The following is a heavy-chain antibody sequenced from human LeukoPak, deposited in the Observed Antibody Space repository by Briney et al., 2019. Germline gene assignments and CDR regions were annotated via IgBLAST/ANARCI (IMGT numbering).Heavy chain of an antibody. V-gene: IGHV1-69*01. CDR1: GGTFRNYA. CDR3: ARGGSYSMAIDF. J-gene: IGHJ4*02. CDR2: IIPFLDTP. D-gene: IGHD1-26*01. Sequence: ASVKVSCKASGGTFRNYAFSWVRQAPGHGLEWMGGIIPFLDTPNYAQTFQGRVTITADESTTTVFMELSSLRSEDTAFYYCARGGSYSMAIDFWGQGTLLTVS.